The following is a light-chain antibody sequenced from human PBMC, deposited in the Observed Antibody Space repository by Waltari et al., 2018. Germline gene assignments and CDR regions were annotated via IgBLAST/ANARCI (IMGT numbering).Light chain of an antibody. J-gene: IGLJ3*02. CDR1: GEYSAYA. CDR3: QTWGMNIQV. Sequence: QLVLTQSPSASASLGASVKLTCTLTGEYSAYAIAWHQLQPEKGPRYLMNVNSDGGHDKADGIPERFSGSSAGAGRYLSISRRQSDDEADYFCQTWGMNIQVFGGGTRLTVL. CDR2: VNSDGGH. V-gene: IGLV4-69*01.